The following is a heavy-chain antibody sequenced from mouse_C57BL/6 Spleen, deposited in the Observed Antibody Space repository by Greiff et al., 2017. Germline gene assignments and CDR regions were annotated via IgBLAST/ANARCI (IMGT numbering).Heavy chain of an antibody. V-gene: IGHV1-15*01. J-gene: IGHJ3*01. D-gene: IGHD1-3*01. CDR3: TREWYNFQGFAY. Sequence: VQRVESGAELVRPGASVTLSCTASGYTFTDYEMHWVQQTPVHGLEWIGALDPETGGTSYNAKFKGKVILTADNSYSKAYMELSRLTSDDSAVYYCTREWYNFQGFAYWGQGTLVTVSA. CDR2: LDPETGGT. CDR1: GYTFTDYE.